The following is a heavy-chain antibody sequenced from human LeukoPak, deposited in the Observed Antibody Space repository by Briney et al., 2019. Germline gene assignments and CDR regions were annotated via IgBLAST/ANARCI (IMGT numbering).Heavy chain of an antibody. Sequence: PWGSLRLSCAASGFTFSSYAMSWVRQAPGKGLEWVSAISGSGGSTYYADSVKGRFTISRDNSKNTLYLQMNSLRAEDTAVYYCAKGDTDSSSWYFRGELHHPFDPWGQGTLVTVSS. CDR3: AKGDTDSSSWYFRGELHHPFDP. J-gene: IGHJ5*02. V-gene: IGHV3-23*01. CDR1: GFTFSSYA. D-gene: IGHD6-13*01. CDR2: ISGSGGST.